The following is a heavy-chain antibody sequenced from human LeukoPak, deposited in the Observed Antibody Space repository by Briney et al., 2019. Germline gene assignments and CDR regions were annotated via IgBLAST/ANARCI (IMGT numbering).Heavy chain of an antibody. D-gene: IGHD6-13*01. Sequence: SETLSLTCAVYGGSFSGYYWSWIRQPPGKGLEWIGEINHSGSTNYNPSLKSRVTISVDTSKNQFPLKLSSVTAADTAVYYCASTSRIAAAGRGYYYYGMDVWGQGTTVTVSS. CDR1: GGSFSGYY. CDR3: ASTSRIAAAGRGYYYYGMDV. V-gene: IGHV4-34*01. CDR2: INHSGST. J-gene: IGHJ6*02.